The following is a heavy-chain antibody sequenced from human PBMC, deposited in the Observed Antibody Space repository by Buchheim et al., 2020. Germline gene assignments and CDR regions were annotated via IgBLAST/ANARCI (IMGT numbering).Heavy chain of an antibody. CDR1: GYTFTSYY. CDR2: INPSGGST. J-gene: IGHJ4*02. Sequence: QVQLVQSGAEVKKPGASVKVSCKASGYTFTSYYMHWVRQAPGQGLEWMGIINPSGGSTSEGKKFQGRVTRNRDTSTSTVYMELSSLRSEDTAVYYCARDLVAVAGRGLVYWGQGTL. V-gene: IGHV1-46*01. CDR3: ARDLVAVAGRGLVY. D-gene: IGHD6-19*01.